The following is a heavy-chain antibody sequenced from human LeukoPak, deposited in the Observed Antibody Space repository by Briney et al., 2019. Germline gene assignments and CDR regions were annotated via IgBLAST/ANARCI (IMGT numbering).Heavy chain of an antibody. CDR1: GYSISSGYY. Sequence: SETLSLTCAVSGYSISSGYYWGWIRQPPGKGLEWIGSIYHSGSTYYNPSLKSRVTISVDTSKNQFSLKLSSLTAADTAVYYCARVSRTYYFDYWGQGTLVTVSS. V-gene: IGHV4-38-2*01. CDR3: ARVSRTYYFDY. J-gene: IGHJ4*02. D-gene: IGHD1-14*01. CDR2: IYHSGST.